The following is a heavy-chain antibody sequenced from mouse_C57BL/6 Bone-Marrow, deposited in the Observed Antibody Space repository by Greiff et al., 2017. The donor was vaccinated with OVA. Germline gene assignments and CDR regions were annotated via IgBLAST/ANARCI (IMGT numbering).Heavy chain of an antibody. J-gene: IGHJ1*03. CDR3: ARGGSSLCWYFDV. Sequence: EVQVVESEGGLAQPGSSMKLSCTASGFTFSDYYMAWVRQVPEKGLEWVANINYDGSSTYYLDSLKSRFIISRDNAKNILYLQMSSLKSEDTATYYCARGGSSLCWYFDVWGTGTTVTVSS. CDR1: GFTFSDYY. V-gene: IGHV5-16*01. D-gene: IGHD1-1*01. CDR2: INYDGSST.